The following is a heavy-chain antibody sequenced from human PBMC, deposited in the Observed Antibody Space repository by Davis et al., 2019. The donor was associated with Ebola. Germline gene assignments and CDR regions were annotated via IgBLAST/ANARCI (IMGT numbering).Heavy chain of an antibody. D-gene: IGHD6-13*01. CDR2: INPSGGST. Sequence: AASVKVSCKASGGTFSSYVISWVRQAPGQGLEWMGIINPSGGSTSYAQKFQGRVTMTRDTSTSTVYMELSSLRSEDTAVYYCARERRPYIAAAGTDYWGQGTLVTVSS. V-gene: IGHV1-46*01. CDR3: ARERRPYIAAAGTDY. CDR1: GGTFSSYV. J-gene: IGHJ4*02.